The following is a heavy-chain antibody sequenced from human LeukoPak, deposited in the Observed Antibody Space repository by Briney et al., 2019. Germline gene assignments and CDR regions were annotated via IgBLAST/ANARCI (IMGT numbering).Heavy chain of an antibody. CDR3: ARGGFYGSGSLFDS. Sequence: PSQTLSLTCSVSGGSVTSGGSYWSWIRQHPGKGLEWIGYIYYSGYTFYSPSLKNRFFIPLDTSKNQFSLKFNSVTAADTAVYYCARGGFYGSGSLFDSWGQGTLVTVSS. J-gene: IGHJ4*02. CDR1: GGSVTSGGSY. CDR2: IYYSGYT. V-gene: IGHV4-31*03. D-gene: IGHD3-10*01.